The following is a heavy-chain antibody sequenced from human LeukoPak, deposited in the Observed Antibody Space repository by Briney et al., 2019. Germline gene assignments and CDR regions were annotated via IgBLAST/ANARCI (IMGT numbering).Heavy chain of an antibody. CDR3: ARDGLAAATLHWCFDL. Sequence: PGGSLRLSCAASGFTFSSYSMNWVRQAPGKGLEWVSSISSSSSYIYYADSVKGRFTISRDNARNSLYLQMNSLRAEDTAVYYCARDGLAAATLHWCFDLWGRGTLVTVSS. V-gene: IGHV3-21*01. CDR2: ISSSSSYI. J-gene: IGHJ2*01. CDR1: GFTFSSYS. D-gene: IGHD6-25*01.